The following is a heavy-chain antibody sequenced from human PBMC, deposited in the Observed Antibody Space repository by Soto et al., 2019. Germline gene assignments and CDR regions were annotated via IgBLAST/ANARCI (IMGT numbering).Heavy chain of an antibody. J-gene: IGHJ6*02. CDR2: IIPIFGTA. V-gene: IGHV1-69*13. Sequence: SVKVSCKASGGTFSSYAISWVRQAPGQGLEWMGGIIPIFGTANYAQKFQGRVTITADESTSTAYMELSSLRSEDTAVYYCARLFTGRGYCSSTSCYWRSYYYGMDVWGQGTTVTVSS. CDR1: GGTFSSYA. D-gene: IGHD2-2*01. CDR3: ARLFTGRGYCSSTSCYWRSYYYGMDV.